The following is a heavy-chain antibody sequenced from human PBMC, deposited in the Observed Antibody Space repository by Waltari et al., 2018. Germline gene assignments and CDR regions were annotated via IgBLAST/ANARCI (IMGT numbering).Heavy chain of an antibody. CDR1: GGTFSSYA. D-gene: IGHD3-3*01. Sequence: QVQLVQSGAEVKKPGSSVKVSCKASGGTFSSYALSWVRQAPGQGLEWMGGIIPIFGTANYAQKFQGRVTITADESTSTAYMELSSLRSEDTAVYYCARSTYYDFWSGYYPYYYYYGMDVWGQGTTVTVSS. J-gene: IGHJ6*02. CDR2: IIPIFGTA. V-gene: IGHV1-69*01. CDR3: ARSTYYDFWSGYYPYYYYYGMDV.